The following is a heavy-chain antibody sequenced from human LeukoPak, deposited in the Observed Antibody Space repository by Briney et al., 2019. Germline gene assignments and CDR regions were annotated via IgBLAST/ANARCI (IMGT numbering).Heavy chain of an antibody. CDR2: IYSGGST. J-gene: IGHJ1*01. Sequence: GGSLRLSCAASGFTVSSNYMSWVRQAPGKGLEWVSVIYSGGSTYYAASVEGRFTISRDNSKNTLYLQMNSLRAEDTAVYYCARGRPIAAAGVQHWGQGTLVTVSS. CDR1: GFTVSSNY. D-gene: IGHD6-13*01. CDR3: ARGRPIAAAGVQH. V-gene: IGHV3-66*01.